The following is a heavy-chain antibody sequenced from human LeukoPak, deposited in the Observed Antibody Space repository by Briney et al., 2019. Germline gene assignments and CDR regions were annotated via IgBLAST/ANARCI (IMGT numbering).Heavy chain of an antibody. CDR2: IDKDGRKT. D-gene: IGHD1-26*01. CDR3: ATWAFYHSLDV. CDR1: GFTLDAFA. V-gene: IGHV3-43*02. Sequence: PGRSLRLSCAASGFTLDAFAMHWVRQAPGKGLEWVSLIDKDGRKTYYADSVKGRFTISRDNSKNSLYLQMNSLRTEDTALYYCATWAFYHSLDVWGRGATVIVSS. J-gene: IGHJ6*02.